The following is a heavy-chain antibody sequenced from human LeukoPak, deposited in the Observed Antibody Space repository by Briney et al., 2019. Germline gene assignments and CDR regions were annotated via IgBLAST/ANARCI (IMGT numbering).Heavy chain of an antibody. CDR1: GFTFSSYS. D-gene: IGHD1-26*01. CDR2: ISNSSSYI. J-gene: IGHJ4*02. V-gene: IGHV3-21*01. Sequence: GGSLRLSCAASGFTFSSYSMHWVRQAPGKGLEWVSSISNSSSYIFYADSMKGRFTISRNNTENSLYLQMSSLRAEDTAVYYCARAPTGVLGPTPAGYWGQGTLVTVSS. CDR3: ARAPTGVLGPTPAGY.